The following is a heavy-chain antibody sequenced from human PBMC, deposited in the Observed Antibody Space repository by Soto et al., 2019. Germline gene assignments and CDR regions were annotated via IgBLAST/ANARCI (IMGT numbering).Heavy chain of an antibody. CDR3: ARDLAPRPNDYFDY. J-gene: IGHJ4*02. CDR2: ISTSGTTI. V-gene: IGHV3-11*01. CDR1: GFTFSDYY. Sequence: QVQLVESGGGLVQPGGSLRLSCAASGFTFSDYYMSWIRQAPGKGLEWVSYISTSGTTIYYADSVKGRFIISRDNAKNSLYLQMNSLRDEDTAVYYCARDLAPRPNDYFDYWGQGTLVTVSS.